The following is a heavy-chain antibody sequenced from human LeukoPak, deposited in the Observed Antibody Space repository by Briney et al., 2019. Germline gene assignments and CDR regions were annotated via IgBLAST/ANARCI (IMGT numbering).Heavy chain of an antibody. CDR2: IYNSGRT. V-gene: IGHV4-39*01. CDR3: VRHKPADFWGGHFDY. J-gene: IGHJ4*02. Sequence: SETLSLTCTVSGDSISSSSGYYWGWIRHPPGKGLDYIGSIYNSGRTYYNPSLKSRATISVDTSKNQFSLKLNSVTAADTAVYYCVRHKPADFWGGHFDYWGQGTLVTVSS. D-gene: IGHD3-3*01. CDR1: GDSISSSSGYY.